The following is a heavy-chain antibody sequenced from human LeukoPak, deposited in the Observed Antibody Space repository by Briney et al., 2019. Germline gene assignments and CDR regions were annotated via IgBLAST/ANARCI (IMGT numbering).Heavy chain of an antibody. D-gene: IGHD1-26*01. V-gene: IGHV3-7*03. CDR1: GFTFSSYW. CDR2: IKQDGSEK. CDR3: AREGGIVGATDLDY. J-gene: IGHJ4*02. Sequence: GGSLRLSCAASGFTFSSYWMNWARQAPGKGLEWVANIKQDGSEKYYVDSVKGRFTISRDNAKNSLYLQMNSLRAEDTAVYYCAREGGIVGATDLDYWGQGTLVTVSS.